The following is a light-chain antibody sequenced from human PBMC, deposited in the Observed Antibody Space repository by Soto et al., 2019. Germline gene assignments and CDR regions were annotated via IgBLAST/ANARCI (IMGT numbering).Light chain of an antibody. J-gene: IGKJ2*01. CDR1: QSVSSN. CDR2: GAS. V-gene: IGKV3-15*01. CDR3: QQYNNWPRT. Sequence: EIVMTQSPATLSVSPGERATLSCRASQSVSSNLAWYQQKPGQAPRLFIYGASTRATGIPARFSGRGSGTEFTLTITSLQSEDLAVYYCQQYNNWPRTFGQGTKLEIK.